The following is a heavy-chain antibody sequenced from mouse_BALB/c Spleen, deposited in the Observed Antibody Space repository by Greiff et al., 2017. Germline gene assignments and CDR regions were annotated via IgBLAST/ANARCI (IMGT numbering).Heavy chain of an antibody. CDR1: GFTFSSYG. J-gene: IGHJ4*01. CDR3: ASHPVRPLYAMDY. D-gene: IGHD2-14*01. CDR2: ISSGGSYT. Sequence: EVHLVESGGDLVKPGGSLKLSCAASGFTFSSYGMSWVRQTPDKRLEWVATISSGGSYTYYPDSVKGRFTISRDNAKNTLYLQMSSLKSEDTAMYYCASHPVRPLYAMDYWGQGTSVTVSS. V-gene: IGHV5-6*01.